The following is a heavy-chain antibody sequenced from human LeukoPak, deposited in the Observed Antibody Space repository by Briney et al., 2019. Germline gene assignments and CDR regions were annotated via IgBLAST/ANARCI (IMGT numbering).Heavy chain of an antibody. D-gene: IGHD3-22*01. CDR1: GGTFSSYV. CDR3: ALHQYYYDSSGHPWKYYFDY. Sequence: SVKVSCKASGGTFSSYVISWVRQAPGQGLEWMGRIIPIFGTVNYAQKFQGRVTITTDESTSTAYMELSSLRSEDTAVYYCALHQYYYDSSGHPWKYYFDYWGQGTLVTVSS. J-gene: IGHJ4*02. V-gene: IGHV1-69*05. CDR2: IIPIFGTV.